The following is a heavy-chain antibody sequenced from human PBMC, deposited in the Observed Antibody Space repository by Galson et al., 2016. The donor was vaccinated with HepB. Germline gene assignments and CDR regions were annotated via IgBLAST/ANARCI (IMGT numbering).Heavy chain of an antibody. CDR1: GFTFSSYS. Sequence: SLRLSCAASGFTFSSYSIHWVRQAPGKGLEWVSYISGGSTTTDYADSVKGRFTVSRDNARNSLYLQMNSLRVEDTAVYYCATIAPSVGVADWGQGTLVAVSS. CDR3: ATIAPSVGVAD. CDR2: ISGGSTTT. J-gene: IGHJ4*02. D-gene: IGHD1-26*01. V-gene: IGHV3-48*01.